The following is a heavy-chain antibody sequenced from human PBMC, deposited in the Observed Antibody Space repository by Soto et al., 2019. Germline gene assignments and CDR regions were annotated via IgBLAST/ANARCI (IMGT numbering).Heavy chain of an antibody. D-gene: IGHD6-6*01. J-gene: IGHJ6*02. V-gene: IGHV3-49*04. CDR3: TRESIAARRGDYYYYYGMDV. Sequence: GFTFGDYAMSWVRQAPGKGLEWVGFIRSKAYGGTTEYAASVKGRFTISRDDSKSIAYLQMNSLKTEDTAVYYCTRESIAARRGDYYYYYGMDVWGQGTTVTVSS. CDR2: IRSKAYGGTT. CDR1: GFTFGDYA.